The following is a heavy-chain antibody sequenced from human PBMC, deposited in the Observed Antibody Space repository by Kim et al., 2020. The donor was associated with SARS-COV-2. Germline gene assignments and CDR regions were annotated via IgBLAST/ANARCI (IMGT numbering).Heavy chain of an antibody. V-gene: IGHV4-34*01. CDR1: GGSFSGYY. J-gene: IGHJ6*02. CDR2: INHSGST. D-gene: IGHD6-19*01. Sequence: GSLSLTCAVYGGSFSGYYWSWIRQPPGKGLEWIGEINHSGSTNYNPSLKSRVTISVDTSKNQFSLKLSSVTAADTAVYYCARGPRPSSGWQHYYYYGMDVWGQGTTVTVSS. CDR3: ARGPRPSSGWQHYYYYGMDV.